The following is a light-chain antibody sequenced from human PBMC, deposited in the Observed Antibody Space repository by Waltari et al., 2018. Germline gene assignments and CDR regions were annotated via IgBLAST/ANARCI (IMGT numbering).Light chain of an antibody. J-gene: IGKJ1*01. Sequence: EIVLTQSPGTLSLSLGERATVSCRTRQSVSRALAWYPQKPGQAPRLLIYGASTRATGIPDRFSGRGSGTDFILTISRLEPDDFAVYYCQHYLRVPGTFGQGTTVEI. CDR1: QSVSRA. CDR2: GAS. CDR3: QHYLRVPGT. V-gene: IGKV3-20*01.